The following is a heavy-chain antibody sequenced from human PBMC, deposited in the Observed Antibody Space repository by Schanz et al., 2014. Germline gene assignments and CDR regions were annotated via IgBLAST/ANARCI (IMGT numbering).Heavy chain of an antibody. CDR1: GFIFSSYG. V-gene: IGHV3-30*02. D-gene: IGHD6-13*01. CDR2: IRYNGINE. J-gene: IGHJ5*02. CDR3: ARDPPGIAASGSGYS. Sequence: VQLVESGGGLVQPGGSLRLSCAASGFIFSSYGLHWVRQAPGKGLEWVAFIRYNGINEYYADSVKGRFTISRDNAKSSLYLQMNNLRAEDTAVYYCARDPPGIAASGSGYSWGQGTLVTVSS.